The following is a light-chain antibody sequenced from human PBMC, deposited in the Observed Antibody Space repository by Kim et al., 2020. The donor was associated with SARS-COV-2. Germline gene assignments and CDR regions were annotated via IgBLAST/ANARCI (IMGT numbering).Light chain of an antibody. Sequence: GQRVTISGSGSNSNIGSNTVNWYRQLPGTAPKLLIHSNNQRPSGVPDRVSGSKSGTSASLAISGLQSEDEADYYCAAWDATLTAWMFGGGTKLTVL. J-gene: IGLJ3*02. V-gene: IGLV1-44*01. CDR3: AAWDATLTAWM. CDR1: NSNIGSNT. CDR2: SNN.